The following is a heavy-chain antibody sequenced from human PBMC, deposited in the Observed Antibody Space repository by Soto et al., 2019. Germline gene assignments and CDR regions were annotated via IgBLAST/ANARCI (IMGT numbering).Heavy chain of an antibody. V-gene: IGHV3-23*01. D-gene: IGHD3-10*01. CDR3: ASHNYYNSDRRTSPLDY. J-gene: IGHJ4*02. CDR1: GFTFSNYD. Sequence: EVHLLESGGGLVQPGGSLRLSCAASGFTFSNYDMSWVRQAPGKGLEWVSAISGSGDVTPYADSVKGRFTISRDNSKTTLYLQMNSLRAEDTAVYFCASHNYYNSDRRTSPLDYWGPGTLVTVSS. CDR2: ISGSGDVT.